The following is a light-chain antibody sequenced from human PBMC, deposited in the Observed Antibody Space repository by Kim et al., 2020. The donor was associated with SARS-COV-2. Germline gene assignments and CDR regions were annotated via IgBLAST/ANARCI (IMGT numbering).Light chain of an antibody. CDR2: QHT. J-gene: IGLJ2*01. Sequence: SYELTQSPSVSVSPGQTASITCSGPNLGDKYAYWYQQKPGQSPVLVIYQHTKRPSGISQRFSGFSSGNTATLTISPAQTIDEADYYCQAWDSGTAVFGGGTQLTVL. CDR1: NLGDKY. V-gene: IGLV3-1*01. CDR3: QAWDSGTAV.